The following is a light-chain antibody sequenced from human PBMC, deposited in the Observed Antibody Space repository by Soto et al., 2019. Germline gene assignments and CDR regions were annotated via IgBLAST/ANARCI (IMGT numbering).Light chain of an antibody. Sequence: DIQMTQSPSSLSASVGDRVTITCQASQDISNYLNWYQQKPGKAPKLLIYDASNLETGVPSRFSGSGSGTDFTLTISSLQPEDIGTYYCQQYDNLPLSFGPGTKVDIK. CDR2: DAS. J-gene: IGKJ3*01. V-gene: IGKV1-33*01. CDR3: QQYDNLPLS. CDR1: QDISNY.